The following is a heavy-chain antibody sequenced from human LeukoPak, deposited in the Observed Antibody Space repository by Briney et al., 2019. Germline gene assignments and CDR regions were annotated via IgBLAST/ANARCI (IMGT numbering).Heavy chain of an antibody. D-gene: IGHD3-10*01. CDR1: GFTFSSYG. V-gene: IGHV3-33*01. CDR3: TRGHPGEFDY. J-gene: IGHJ4*02. Sequence: GRSLRLSCAASGFTFSSYGMHWVRQAPGKGLEWVAVIWYDGSNKYYADSVKGRFTISRDNSKNTLYLQMNSLRAEDTAVYSCTRGHPGEFDYWGQGTLVTVSS. CDR2: IWYDGSNK.